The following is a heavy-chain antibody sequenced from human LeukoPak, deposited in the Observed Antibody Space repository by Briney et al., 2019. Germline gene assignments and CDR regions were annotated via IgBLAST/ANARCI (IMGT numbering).Heavy chain of an antibody. CDR3: ARPYCSGGFCHDYFDY. V-gene: IGHV1-2*02. Sequence: GASVKVSCKASGYTFTGYYMHWVRQAPGQGLEWMGWINPHTGGTNYAQKFQGRVTMTRDTSISTAYMELSGLTSDDTAVYYCARPYCSGGFCHDYFDYWGQETLVIVSS. CDR2: INPHTGGT. CDR1: GYTFTGYY. D-gene: IGHD2-15*01. J-gene: IGHJ4*02.